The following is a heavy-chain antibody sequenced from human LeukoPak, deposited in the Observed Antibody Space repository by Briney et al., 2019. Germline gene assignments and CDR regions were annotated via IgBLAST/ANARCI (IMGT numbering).Heavy chain of an antibody. J-gene: IGHJ3*02. D-gene: IGHD6-19*01. V-gene: IGHV3-30-3*01. Sequence: PGRSLRLSCAASGFTFSSYAMHWVRQAPGKGLEWVAVISYDGSNKYYADSVKGRFTISRDNSKNTLYLQMNSLRAEDTAVYYCAREGIAVVRAFDIWGQGTMVTVSS. CDR3: AREGIAVVRAFDI. CDR1: GFTFSSYA. CDR2: ISYDGSNK.